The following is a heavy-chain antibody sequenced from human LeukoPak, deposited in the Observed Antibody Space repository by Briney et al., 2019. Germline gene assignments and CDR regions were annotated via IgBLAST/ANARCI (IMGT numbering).Heavy chain of an antibody. J-gene: IGHJ4*02. V-gene: IGHV3-11*01. CDR2: IGGSGSHI. Sequence: PGGSLRLSCAASGFTFSGSYMSWIRQAPGKGLEWVSYIGGSGSHIHYADSVKGRFTISRDNAMNSLYLQINSLRAEDTAIYYCARHYYDSGTYYRSFDYWGQGTLVTVSS. D-gene: IGHD3-22*01. CDR1: GFTFSGSY. CDR3: ARHYYDSGTYYRSFDY.